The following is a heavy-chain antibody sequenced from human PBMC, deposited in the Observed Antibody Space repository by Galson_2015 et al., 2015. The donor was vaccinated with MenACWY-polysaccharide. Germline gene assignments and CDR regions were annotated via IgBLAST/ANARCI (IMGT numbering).Heavy chain of an antibody. CDR3: SAWLWNQFDT. Sequence: SLRLSCAASGFTFSGHGMTWVRQSPGRGLEWVSTINNAATNTHYSDSVRGRFTISRDNSRNTLYLQMNSLRAEDTAIYYCSAWLWNQFDTWGQGIVVTVPS. CDR2: INNAATNT. V-gene: IGHV3-23*01. J-gene: IGHJ5*02. CDR1: GFTFSGHG. D-gene: IGHD2-21*01.